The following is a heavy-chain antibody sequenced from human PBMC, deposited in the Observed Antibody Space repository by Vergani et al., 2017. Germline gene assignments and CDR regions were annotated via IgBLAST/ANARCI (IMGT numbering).Heavy chain of an antibody. D-gene: IGHD2-21*01. CDR1: GGSLDIHSPT. V-gene: IGHV4-61*02. J-gene: IGHJ3*02. CDR2: IDVKGNS. Sequence: QAQLQESGPRLVKPSQTLSLTCSFSGGSLDIHSPTWGWIRPPAGEGLEWIGLIDVKGNSNFSPSLESRVTMSADASRGRFSINLRPVTTSDTAVYYCVRVLHTSYILGAFDIWGQGIKVTVSS. CDR3: VRVLHTSYILGAFDI.